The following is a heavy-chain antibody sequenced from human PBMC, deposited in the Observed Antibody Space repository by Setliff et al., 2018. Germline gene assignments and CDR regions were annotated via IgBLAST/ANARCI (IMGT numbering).Heavy chain of an antibody. CDR1: GYTFTNYG. V-gene: IGHV1-18*01. CDR3: TRGRGPRVVVAVPLDH. D-gene: IGHD2-15*01. J-gene: IGHJ4*02. Sequence: ASVKVSCKASGYTFTNYGITWVRQAPGQGLEWMGWISPYNGDTRFAQSFQDRVTVTTDTSTGTAYMELRALNYDDTAVYYCTRGRGPRVVVAVPLDHWGQGALVTVSS. CDR2: ISPYNGDT.